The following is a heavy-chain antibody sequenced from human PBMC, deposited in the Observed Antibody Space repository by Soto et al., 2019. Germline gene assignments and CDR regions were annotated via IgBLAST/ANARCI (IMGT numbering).Heavy chain of an antibody. Sequence: ASVKVSCKASGYTFTNYYIDWVRQAPGQGLEWMGIINPNGGSTTYVQKFQGRVTLTRDTSTSTAYMELSRLRSDDTAVYYCARDLGDYGSGSYYNTNWYDPWGQGTLVTVSS. D-gene: IGHD3-10*01. CDR1: GYTFTNYY. J-gene: IGHJ5*02. V-gene: IGHV1-46*01. CDR3: ARDLGDYGSGSYYNTNWYDP. CDR2: INPNGGST.